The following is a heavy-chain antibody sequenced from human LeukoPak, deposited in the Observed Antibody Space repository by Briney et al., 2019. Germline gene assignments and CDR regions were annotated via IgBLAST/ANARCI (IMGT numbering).Heavy chain of an antibody. CDR1: GYTFTSYY. V-gene: IGHV1-18*04. CDR3: ARVRDSSSWTDAFDI. Sequence: ASVKVSCKASGYTFTSYYMHWVRQAPGQGLEWMGWISAYNGNTNYAQKLQGRVTMTTDTSTSTAYMELRSLRSDDTAVYYCARVRDSSSWTDAFDIWGQGTMVTVSS. J-gene: IGHJ3*02. D-gene: IGHD6-13*01. CDR2: ISAYNGNT.